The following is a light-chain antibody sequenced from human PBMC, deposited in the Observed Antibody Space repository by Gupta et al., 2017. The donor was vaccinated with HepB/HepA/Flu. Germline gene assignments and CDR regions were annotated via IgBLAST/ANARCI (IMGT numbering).Light chain of an antibody. CDR2: VHN. CDR3: QSYDSGLSGYV. J-gene: IGLJ1*01. V-gene: IGLV1-40*01. Sequence: QSVLTQPPSVSGAPGQRVTISCTGSSSNIGAGYDVHWYQHLPGTVPKVLIYVHNYRPSGVPDRFSGSRSGTSASLAISGLQAEDEADYFCQSYDSGLSGYVFGSGTKVTVL. CDR1: SSNIGAGYD.